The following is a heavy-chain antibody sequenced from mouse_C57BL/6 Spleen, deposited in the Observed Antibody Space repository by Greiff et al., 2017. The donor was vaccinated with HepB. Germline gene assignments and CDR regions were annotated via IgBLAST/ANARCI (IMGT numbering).Heavy chain of an antibody. CDR3: ARQRGQGYYAMDY. V-gene: IGHV5-6*01. J-gene: IGHJ4*01. Sequence: EVQRVESGGDLVKPGGSLKLSCAASGFTFSSYGMSWVRQTPDKRLEWVATISSGGSYTYYPDSVKGRFTISRDNAKNTLYLQMSSLKSEDTAMYYCARQRGQGYYAMDYWGQGTSVTVSS. CDR1: GFTFSSYG. CDR2: ISSGGSYT. D-gene: IGHD3-3*01.